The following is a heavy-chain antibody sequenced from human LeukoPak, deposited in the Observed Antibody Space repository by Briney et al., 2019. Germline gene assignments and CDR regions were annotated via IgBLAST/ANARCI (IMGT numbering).Heavy chain of an antibody. V-gene: IGHV4-39*01. D-gene: IGHD5-24*01. CDR1: GGSISSSSYY. Sequence: SETLSLTCTVSGGSISSSSYYWVWIRQPPGKGLEWIGSIYYSGNTYYNPSLKSRVSISLDTSKNQFSLKLSSVTAADTAVYYCARRADGYNYFDYWGQGTLVTVSS. CDR2: IYYSGNT. J-gene: IGHJ4*02. CDR3: ARRADGYNYFDY.